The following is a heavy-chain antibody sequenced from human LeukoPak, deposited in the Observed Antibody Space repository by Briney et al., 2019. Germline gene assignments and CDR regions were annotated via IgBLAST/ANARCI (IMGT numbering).Heavy chain of an antibody. CDR1: GFTFSSYS. J-gene: IGHJ4*02. Sequence: LAGGSLRLSCAASGFTFSSYSMNWVRQAPGKGLEWVSYISSSSSTIYYADSVKGRFTISRDNAKNSLYLEMNSLRAEDTAVYYCARDGVAGESPYYFDNWGQGTLVTVSS. CDR2: ISSSSSTI. D-gene: IGHD2-15*01. CDR3: ARDGVAGESPYYFDN. V-gene: IGHV3-48*04.